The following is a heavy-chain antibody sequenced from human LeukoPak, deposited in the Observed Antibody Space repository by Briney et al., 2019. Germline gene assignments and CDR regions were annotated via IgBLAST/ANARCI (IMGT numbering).Heavy chain of an antibody. CDR1: EYTLSGHY. CDR2: INPNSGGT. CDR3: ARVDGGDWYYFDY. D-gene: IGHD2-21*02. Sequence: GASVKVSCKASEYTLSGHYMHWVRQAPGQGLEWMGWINPNSGGTIYVQNFQGRVTMTRDTSGTTVYMDLSSLRSDDTAVYYCARVDGGDWYYFDYWGQGTLVTVSS. J-gene: IGHJ4*02. V-gene: IGHV1-2*02.